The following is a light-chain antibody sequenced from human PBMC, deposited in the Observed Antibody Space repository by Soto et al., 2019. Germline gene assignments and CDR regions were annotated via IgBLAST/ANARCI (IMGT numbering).Light chain of an antibody. CDR2: EVS. V-gene: IGLV2-14*01. CDR1: SSDVGGYNY. Sequence: QSVLTQPASVSGSPGQSITISCTGTSSDVGGYNYVSWYQQHPGKAPKLMIYEVSNRPSGVSSRFSGSKSGNTASLTISGLQAEDEADYYCSSYTTRSTYVLGTGTKLTVL. CDR3: SSYTTRSTYV. J-gene: IGLJ1*01.